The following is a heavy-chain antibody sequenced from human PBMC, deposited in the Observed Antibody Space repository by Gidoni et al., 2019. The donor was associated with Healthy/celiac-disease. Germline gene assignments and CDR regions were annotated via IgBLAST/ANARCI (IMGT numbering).Heavy chain of an antibody. CDR1: GFSLSNARMG. CDR2: IFSNDEK. V-gene: IGHV2-26*01. Sequence: QVTLTESGPVLVKPTETLTLTCTVSGFSLSNARMGVSWIRQPPGKALEWLAHIFSNDEKSYSTSLKSRLTISKDTSKSQVVLTMTNMDPVDTATYYCARTPFSSGWENDAFDIWGQGTMVTVSS. J-gene: IGHJ3*02. D-gene: IGHD6-19*01. CDR3: ARTPFSSGWENDAFDI.